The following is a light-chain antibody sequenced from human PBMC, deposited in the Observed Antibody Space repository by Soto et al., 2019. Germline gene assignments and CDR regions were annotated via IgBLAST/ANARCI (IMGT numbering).Light chain of an antibody. CDR2: AAS. J-gene: IGKJ4*01. V-gene: IGKV1-8*01. CDR1: QGISSY. CDR3: QKFISAPLT. Sequence: AIRMTQSPSSLSASTGDRVTITCRASQGISSYLAWYQQKPGKAPKLLIYAASTLQSGVPSRFSGSGSGTDFTLTISSLQPEDVATYYCQKFISAPLTFGGGTKVDI.